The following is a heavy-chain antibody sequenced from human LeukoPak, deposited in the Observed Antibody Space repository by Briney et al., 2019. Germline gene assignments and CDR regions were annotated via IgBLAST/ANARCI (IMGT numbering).Heavy chain of an antibody. J-gene: IGHJ5*02. CDR3: ARDRSSWYANWFDP. D-gene: IGHD6-13*01. Sequence: ASVKVSCKASGYTFTGYYTHWVRQAPGQGLEWMGWINPNSGGTNYAQKFQGRVTMTRDTSISTAYMELSRLRSDDTAVYYCARDRSSWYANWFDPWGQGTLVTVSS. CDR1: GYTFTGYY. V-gene: IGHV1-2*02. CDR2: INPNSGGT.